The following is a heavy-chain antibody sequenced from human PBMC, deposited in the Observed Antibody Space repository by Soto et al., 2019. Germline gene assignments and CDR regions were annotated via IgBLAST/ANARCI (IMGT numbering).Heavy chain of an antibody. CDR1: GGTFSSYA. D-gene: IGHD5-18*01. CDR2: IIPTFGTA. J-gene: IGHJ4*02. CDR3: AREAREMATAYFDY. Sequence: SVKVSCKASGGTFSSYAISWVRQAPGQGLEWMGGIIPTFGTANYAQKFQGRVTITADESTSTAYMELSSLRSEDTAVYYCAREAREMATAYFDYWGQGTLVTVSS. V-gene: IGHV1-69*13.